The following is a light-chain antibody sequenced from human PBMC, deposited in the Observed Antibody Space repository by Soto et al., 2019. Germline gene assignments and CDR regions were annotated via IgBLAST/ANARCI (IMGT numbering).Light chain of an antibody. CDR2: RNN. CDR3: AAWDDRLSGYV. V-gene: IGLV1-47*01. CDR1: SSNIGTNY. Sequence: QSVLTQPPSASGTPGQRVTISCSGSSSNIGTNYVYWYQQLPGTAPELLIYRNNQRPSGVPDRFSGSKSGTSASLAISGLRSDDGAYYYCAAWDDRLSGYVFGTGTKLTVL. J-gene: IGLJ1*01.